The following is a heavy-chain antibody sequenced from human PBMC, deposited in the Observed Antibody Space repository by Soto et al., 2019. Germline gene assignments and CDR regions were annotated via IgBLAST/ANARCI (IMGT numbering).Heavy chain of an antibody. D-gene: IGHD2-2*02. CDR2: MNPTSGNT. CDR3: ARSDGHTFNWLDS. CDR1: GYTFTKYD. V-gene: IGHV1-8*01. J-gene: IGHJ5*01. Sequence: QVQLVQSGAEVKTPGASVKVSCKASGYTFTKYDMNWVRQAPGQGLEWMGWMNPTSGNTGYAQKFQGRVTMTWDTAIGIAHMELSSLRDEYTAVYYGARSDGHTFNWLDSWGQGALVTV.